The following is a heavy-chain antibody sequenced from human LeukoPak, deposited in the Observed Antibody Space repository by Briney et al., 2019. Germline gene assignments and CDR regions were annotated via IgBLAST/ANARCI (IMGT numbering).Heavy chain of an antibody. D-gene: IGHD4-11*01. J-gene: IGHJ6*02. CDR1: GFTFSTYA. CDR3: ARGPLSTVYYSAMDV. CDR2: ISYDGINK. Sequence: PGRSLRLSCAASGFTFSTYAFHWVRQAPGKGLECVAVISYDGINKYHADSVKGRFTIYRDNSKNTLYLQMDSLRAEDTAVYYCARGPLSTVYYSAMDVWGQGTTVTVSS. V-gene: IGHV3-30-3*01.